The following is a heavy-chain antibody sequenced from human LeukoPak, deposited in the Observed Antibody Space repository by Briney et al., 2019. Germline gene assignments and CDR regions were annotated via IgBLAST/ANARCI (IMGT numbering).Heavy chain of an antibody. Sequence: GGSLRLSCVASGFTFSTNGMHWVRQAPGKGLEWVALIRYDGSNKDYADSVKGRFIVSRDNSKNTLYMQMNSLRVEDTAVYYCVGVLVITPYWGQGTLVTLSS. D-gene: IGHD3-22*01. CDR1: GFTFSTNG. CDR2: IRYDGSNK. V-gene: IGHV3-30*02. J-gene: IGHJ4*02. CDR3: VGVLVITPY.